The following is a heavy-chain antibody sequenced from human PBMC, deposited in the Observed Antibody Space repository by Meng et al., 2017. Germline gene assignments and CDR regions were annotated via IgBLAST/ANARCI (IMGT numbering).Heavy chain of an antibody. J-gene: IGHJ6*02. CDR3: ARGEYYYGSGLHYYYGMDV. Sequence: SETLSLTCTVSGGSISSYYWSWIRQPPGKGLEWIGYIYYSGSTNYNPSLKSRVTISVDTSKNQFSLKLSSVTAADTAVYYCARGEYYYGSGLHYYYGMDVWAQGTSATFPS. CDR1: GGSISSYY. V-gene: IGHV4-59*01. D-gene: IGHD3-10*01. CDR2: IYYSGST.